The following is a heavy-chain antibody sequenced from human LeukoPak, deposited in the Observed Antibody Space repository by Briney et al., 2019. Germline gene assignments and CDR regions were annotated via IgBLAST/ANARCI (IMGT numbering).Heavy chain of an antibody. V-gene: IGHV3-21*01. CDR3: AILVGATVGFDY. D-gene: IGHD1-26*01. Sequence: PGGSLRLSCAASGFTFSSYSMNWVRQAPGKGLEWVSSISSSSSYIYYADSVKGRFTISRDNAKNSLYLQMNSLRAEDTAVYYCAILVGATVGFDYWGQGTLVTVSS. J-gene: IGHJ4*02. CDR2: ISSSSSYI. CDR1: GFTFSSYS.